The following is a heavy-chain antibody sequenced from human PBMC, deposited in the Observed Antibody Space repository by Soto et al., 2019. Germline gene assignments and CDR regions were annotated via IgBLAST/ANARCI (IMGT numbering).Heavy chain of an antibody. D-gene: IGHD5-12*01. J-gene: IGHJ6*03. Sequence: QVQLVQSGAEVKKPGASVKVSCKASGYTFTSYDINWVRQATGQGLEWMGWMNPNSGNTGYAQKFQGRVTKTRNTSISTAYMELSSLRSEDTAVCYCARGLGSGYDRRKTYYYYYYMDVWGKGTTVTVSS. CDR2: MNPNSGNT. V-gene: IGHV1-8*01. CDR3: ARGLGSGYDRRKTYYYYYYMDV. CDR1: GYTFTSYD.